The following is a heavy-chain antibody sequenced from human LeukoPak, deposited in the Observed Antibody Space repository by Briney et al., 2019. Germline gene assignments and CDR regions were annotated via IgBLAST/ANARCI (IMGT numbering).Heavy chain of an antibody. J-gene: IGHJ4*02. V-gene: IGHV1-2*02. CDR1: VYTFTVYY. CDR3: ARDSPIAAAGT. Sequence: ASVTLSCNASVYTFTVYYMHWVRQAPGQGLEWMGWINPNSGGTNYAQKFQGRVTMTRDTSISTAYMELSRLRSDDTAVYYCARDSPIAAAGTWGQGTLVTVSS. D-gene: IGHD6-13*01. CDR2: INPNSGGT.